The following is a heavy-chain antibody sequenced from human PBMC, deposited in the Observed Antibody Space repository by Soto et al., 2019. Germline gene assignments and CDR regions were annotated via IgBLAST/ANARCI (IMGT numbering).Heavy chain of an antibody. Sequence: EVQLVESGGGLVQPGRYLRLSCAASGCTFDDYGMHWVRQAPGKGLEWVSGISWNSGSIVYADSVKGRFTISRDNAKNSLFLQMNSLRAEDTALYYCAKALWRYSYGSIFDYWGQGTLVTVSS. CDR2: ISWNSGSI. D-gene: IGHD5-18*01. CDR3: AKALWRYSYGSIFDY. V-gene: IGHV3-9*01. J-gene: IGHJ4*02. CDR1: GCTFDDYG.